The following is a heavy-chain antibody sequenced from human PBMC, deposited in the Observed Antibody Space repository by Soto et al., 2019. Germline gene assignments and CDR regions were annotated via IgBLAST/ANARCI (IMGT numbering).Heavy chain of an antibody. CDR3: TIGSWSGEVFDI. D-gene: IGHD2-21*01. CDR1: GGTFSTYS. Sequence: QVQLVQSGAEVKKPGSSVKVSCKASGGTFSTYSMFWVRQAPGQGLEWMGRIIPILGIANYAQKFQGRVTITPDKSTSTAYVALSSLRSEDAALYYCTIGSWSGEVFDIWGQGTMVTVSS. V-gene: IGHV1-69*02. CDR2: IIPILGIA. J-gene: IGHJ3*02.